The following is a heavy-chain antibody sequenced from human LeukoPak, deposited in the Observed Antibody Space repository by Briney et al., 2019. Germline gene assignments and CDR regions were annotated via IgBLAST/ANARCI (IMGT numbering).Heavy chain of an antibody. CDR2: IYTSGST. Sequence: SQTLSLTCTVSGGSISSGSYYWSWIRQPAGKGLEWIGRIYTSGSTNYNPSLKSRVTISVDTSKNQFSLKLSSVTAADTAVYYCARDPAGGSSFDPWGQGTLVTVSS. J-gene: IGHJ5*02. D-gene: IGHD3-10*01. CDR3: ARDPAGGSSFDP. CDR1: GGSISSGSYY. V-gene: IGHV4-61*02.